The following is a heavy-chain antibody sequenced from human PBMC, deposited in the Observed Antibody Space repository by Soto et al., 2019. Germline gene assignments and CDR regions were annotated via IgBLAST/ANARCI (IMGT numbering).Heavy chain of an antibody. CDR1: GGSISSSSYY. D-gene: IGHD5-12*01. J-gene: IGHJ4*02. CDR3: ARHEVGATIVIDY. Sequence: PSETLSLTCTVSGGSISSSSYYWGWIRQPPGKGLEWIGSIYYSGSTYYNPSLKSRVTISVDTSKNQFSLKLSSVTAADTAVYYCARHEVGATIVIDYWGQGTLVTVSS. V-gene: IGHV4-39*01. CDR2: IYYSGST.